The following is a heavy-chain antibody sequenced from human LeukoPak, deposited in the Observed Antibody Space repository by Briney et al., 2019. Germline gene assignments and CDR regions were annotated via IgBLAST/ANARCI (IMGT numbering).Heavy chain of an antibody. J-gene: IGHJ3*02. CDR3: ARGVRPATAIPVAFDI. CDR2: IIPLLGIA. CDR1: GGTFTSYT. D-gene: IGHD2-2*02. Sequence: ASVKVSCKASGGTFTSYTISWVRQAPGQGLEWMGRIIPLLGIANYAQKFQGRVTITADKSTSTAYMELSILRSEDTAVYYCARGVRPATAIPVAFDIWGQGTMVTVSS. V-gene: IGHV1-69*02.